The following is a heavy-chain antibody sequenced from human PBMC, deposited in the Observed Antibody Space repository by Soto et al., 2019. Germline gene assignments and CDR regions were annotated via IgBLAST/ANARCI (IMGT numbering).Heavy chain of an antibody. D-gene: IGHD4-17*01. CDR1: GFTFSSYG. Sequence: PGGFLRLSCAASGFTFSSYGMHWVRQAPGKGLEWVAVIWYDGNKKYYADSVKGRFTISRDNSKNTLYLQMNSLRAEDTAVYYCARGYGGNSACLDYWGQGTLVNVSS. V-gene: IGHV3-33*01. J-gene: IGHJ4*02. CDR3: ARGYGGNSACLDY. CDR2: IWYDGNKK.